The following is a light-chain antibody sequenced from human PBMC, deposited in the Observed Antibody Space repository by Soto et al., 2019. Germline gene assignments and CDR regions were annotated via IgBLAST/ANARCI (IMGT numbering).Light chain of an antibody. J-gene: IGKJ4*01. CDR2: DAS. CDR1: QSVSSY. V-gene: IGKV3-11*01. Sequence: LSKSPATVSLSQGERATLSCRASQSVSSYLAWYQQKPGQAPRLLIYDASNRATGIPARLSGSGSGTDFTLTISSLEPEDFAVYYCQQRSNWPRALTFGGGTKVDIK. CDR3: QQRSNWPRALT.